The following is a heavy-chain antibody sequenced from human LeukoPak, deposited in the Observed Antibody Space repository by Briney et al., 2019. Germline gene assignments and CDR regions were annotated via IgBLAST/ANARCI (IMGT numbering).Heavy chain of an antibody. CDR2: IWYDGSNK. D-gene: IGHD6-19*01. CDR3: ARDAEYSSGWYYWFDP. V-gene: IGHV3-33*01. J-gene: IGHJ5*02. CDR1: GFTFSSYG. Sequence: GGSLRLSCAASGFTFSSYGMHWVRQAPGKGQEWVAVIWYDGSNKYYADSVKGRFTISRDNSKNTLYLQMNSLRAEDTAVYYCARDAEYSSGWYYWFDPWGQGTLVTVSS.